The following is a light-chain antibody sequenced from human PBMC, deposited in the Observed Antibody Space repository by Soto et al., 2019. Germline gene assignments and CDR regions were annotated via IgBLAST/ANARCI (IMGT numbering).Light chain of an antibody. CDR2: DTS. CDR3: QQSGSSPRT. CDR1: QSVSNVY. V-gene: IGKV3-20*01. J-gene: IGKJ2*01. Sequence: EIVLTQSPGTLSLSPGERATLSCRASQSVSNVYLAWYQQKPGQAPRLLIYDTSNRATGIPDRFSGSGSGTDCNLTISRLEPEDFAVYYCQQSGSSPRTFGQGTKLEIK.